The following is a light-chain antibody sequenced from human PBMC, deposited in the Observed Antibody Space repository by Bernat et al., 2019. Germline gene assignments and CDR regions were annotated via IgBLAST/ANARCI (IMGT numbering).Light chain of an antibody. CDR3: LQYHRDTFT. Sequence: RITITCRASQGFSDYLYCYQQKPGKAPNRLIYALSSLESGVPSRFSGSGSGTDFTLTISSLQPEDLATYYFLQYHRDTFTFGPGTKWDIK. CDR2: ALS. CDR1: QGFSDY. J-gene: IGKJ3*01. V-gene: IGKV1-17*01.